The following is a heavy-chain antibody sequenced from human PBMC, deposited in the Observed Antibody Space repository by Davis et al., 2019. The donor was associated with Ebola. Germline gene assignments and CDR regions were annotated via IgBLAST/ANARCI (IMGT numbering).Heavy chain of an antibody. CDR3: AKDNDYDFWSGYPEGMDV. Sequence: MPSETLSLTCTVSGGSISSYYWSWIRQPPGKGLEWIGYIYYSGSTNYNPSLKSRVTISVDTSKNQFSLKLSSVTAADTAVYYCAKDNDYDFWSGYPEGMDVWGQGTTVTVSS. D-gene: IGHD3-3*01. CDR2: IYYSGST. V-gene: IGHV4-59*01. CDR1: GGSISSYY. J-gene: IGHJ6*02.